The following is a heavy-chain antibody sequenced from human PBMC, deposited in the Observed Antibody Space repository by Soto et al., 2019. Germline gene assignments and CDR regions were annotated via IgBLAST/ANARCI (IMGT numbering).Heavy chain of an antibody. CDR1: GFTFDDYA. V-gene: IGHV3-9*01. CDR3: ARLGPDYDFSDG. D-gene: IGHD3-3*01. CDR2: ISWNSGSI. Sequence: PGGSLRLSCAASGFTFDDYAMHWVRQAPGKGLEWVSGISWNSGSIGYADSVKGRFTISRDNAKNSLYLQMNSLRAEDTALYYCARLGPDYDFSDGWGQGTLVTVSS. J-gene: IGHJ4*02.